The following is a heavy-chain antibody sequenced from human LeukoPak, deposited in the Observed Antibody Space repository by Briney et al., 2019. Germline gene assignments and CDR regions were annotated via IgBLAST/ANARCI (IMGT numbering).Heavy chain of an antibody. Sequence: GASVKVSCKASGYTFTAYYMHWVRQAPGQGLEWMGWINPNSGGTNYAQKFQGRVTLTTDTSTSTAYMELRSLKSDDTAVYYCARDIGLVRGIIMAHWGQGTQVTVS. V-gene: IGHV1-2*02. CDR3: ARDIGLVRGIIMAH. J-gene: IGHJ4*02. D-gene: IGHD3-10*01. CDR2: INPNSGGT. CDR1: GYTFTAYY.